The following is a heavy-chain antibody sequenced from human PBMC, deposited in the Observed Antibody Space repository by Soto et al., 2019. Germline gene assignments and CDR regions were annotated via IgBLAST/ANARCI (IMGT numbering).Heavy chain of an antibody. D-gene: IGHD3-10*01. J-gene: IGHJ5*02. Sequence: KTSETLSLTCAVSGGSISSYYWSWIRQPPGKGLEWIGYIYYSGSTNYNPSLKSRVTISVDTSKNQFSLKLSSVTAADTAVYYCAREGRYYGSGSYNWFDPWGQGTLVTVSS. CDR1: GGSISSYY. CDR2: IYYSGST. CDR3: AREGRYYGSGSYNWFDP. V-gene: IGHV4-59*01.